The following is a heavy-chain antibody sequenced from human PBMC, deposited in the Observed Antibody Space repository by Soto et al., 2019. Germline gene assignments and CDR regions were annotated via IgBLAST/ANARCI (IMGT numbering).Heavy chain of an antibody. CDR3: ARERGVLLWFGELFRFDP. V-gene: IGHV4-34*01. Sequence: SETLSLTCAVYGGSFSGYYWSWIRQPPGKGLEWIGEINHSGSTNYNPSLKSRVTISVDTSKNQFSLKLSSVTAADTAVYYCARERGVLLWFGELFRFDPWGQGTLVTVSS. CDR1: GGSFSGYY. D-gene: IGHD3-10*01. J-gene: IGHJ5*02. CDR2: INHSGST.